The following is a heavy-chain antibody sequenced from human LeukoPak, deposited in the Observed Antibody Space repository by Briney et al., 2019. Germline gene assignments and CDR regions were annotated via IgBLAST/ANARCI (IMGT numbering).Heavy chain of an antibody. CDR3: ARDGYSGSDAL. D-gene: IGHD5-12*01. J-gene: IGHJ4*02. CDR2: IYHSGST. V-gene: IGHV4-59*01. Sequence: SETLSLTCTVSGGSISTYYWSWIRQPPGKGLEWIGYIYHSGSTNYNPSLKSRITISVDTSQNQFSLKLSSVTAADMAVYYCARDGYSGSDALWGQGTLVTVSS. CDR1: GGSISTYY.